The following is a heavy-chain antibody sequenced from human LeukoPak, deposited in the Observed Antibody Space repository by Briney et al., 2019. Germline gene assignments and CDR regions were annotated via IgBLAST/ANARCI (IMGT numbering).Heavy chain of an antibody. CDR1: GFTFSNYW. V-gene: IGHV3-7*01. D-gene: IGHD6-13*01. Sequence: GGSLRLSCAASGFTFSNYWMTWVRQAPGKGLEWVANIKKDGTEKYYVDSVRGRFTISRDNAKNSLYLQMNSLRAEDTAVYYCARGGYMFDPWGQGTLVTVSS. J-gene: IGHJ5*02. CDR2: IKKDGTEK. CDR3: ARGGYMFDP.